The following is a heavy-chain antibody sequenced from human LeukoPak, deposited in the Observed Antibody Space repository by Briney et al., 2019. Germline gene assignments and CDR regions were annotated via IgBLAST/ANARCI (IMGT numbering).Heavy chain of an antibody. V-gene: IGHV3-64*01. D-gene: IGHD6-19*01. Sequence: GGSLRLSCAASGFTFSSYAMHWVRQAPGMGLEYVSGISSNGGSTYYANSVKGRFTVSRDNSKNTLYLQMGSLRAEDMAVYYCARGGVAVAGTLWYFDPWGRGTLVTVSS. CDR1: GFTFSSYA. J-gene: IGHJ2*01. CDR3: ARGGVAVAGTLWYFDP. CDR2: ISSNGGST.